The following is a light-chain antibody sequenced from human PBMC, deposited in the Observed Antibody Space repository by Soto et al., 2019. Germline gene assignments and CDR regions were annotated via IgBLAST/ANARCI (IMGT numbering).Light chain of an antibody. CDR3: QQYASSPT. Sequence: DILLTQSPGILSLSPGERATLSCKTSQSSGSNFLAWYQHKPGKAPRLLIYGASTRATGIPARLSGSGSGTEFTLTIRSLQSEDFAVYFCQQYASSPTFGPGTKVDIK. CDR1: QSSGSNF. CDR2: GAS. J-gene: IGKJ3*01. V-gene: IGKV3-20*01.